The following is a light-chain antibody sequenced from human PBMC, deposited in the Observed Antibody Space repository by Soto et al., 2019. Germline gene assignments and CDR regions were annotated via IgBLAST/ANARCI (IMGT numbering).Light chain of an antibody. J-gene: IGKJ1*01. CDR3: QQYNNWSPWT. CDR1: QSVSSN. Sequence: EMVMTQSPATLSVSPGERATLSCRASQSVSSNLAWYQHKPGQAPTILIYGASTTTTGIPARFSGSGSGTEFTLTISSLQSEDFAVYYCQQYNNWSPWTFGQGTKVDIK. CDR2: GAS. V-gene: IGKV3-15*01.